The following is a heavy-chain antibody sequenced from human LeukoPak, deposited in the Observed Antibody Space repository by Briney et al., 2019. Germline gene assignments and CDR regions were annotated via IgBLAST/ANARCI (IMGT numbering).Heavy chain of an antibody. D-gene: IGHD3-22*01. J-gene: IGHJ5*02. V-gene: IGHV3-23*01. CDR3: AKVSHYDSSGYYNH. CDR1: GFTFSSYA. Sequence: GGSLRLSCAASGFTFSSYAMSWVRQAPGKGLEWVSAISGSGGSTYYADSVKGRLTISRDNSKNTLYLQMNSLRAEDTAVYYCAKVSHYDSSGYYNHWGQGTLVTVSS. CDR2: ISGSGGST.